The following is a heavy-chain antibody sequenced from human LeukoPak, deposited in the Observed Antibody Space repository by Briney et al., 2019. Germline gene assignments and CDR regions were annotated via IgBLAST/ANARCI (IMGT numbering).Heavy chain of an antibody. J-gene: IGHJ4*02. CDR2: ISGSGGST. V-gene: IGHV3-23*01. Sequence: GGSLRLSCAASGFTFSSYAMSRVRQAPGKGLEWVSAISGSGGSTYYADSVKGRFTISRDNSKNTLYRQMNSLRAEDTAVYYCAKDRYYDYVWGSYRPGPFDYWGQGTLVTVSS. D-gene: IGHD3-16*02. CDR3: AKDRYYDYVWGSYRPGPFDY. CDR1: GFTFSSYA.